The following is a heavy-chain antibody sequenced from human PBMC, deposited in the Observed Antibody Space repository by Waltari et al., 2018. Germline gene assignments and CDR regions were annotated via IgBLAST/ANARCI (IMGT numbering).Heavy chain of an antibody. CDR3: ASQPTGDYVRPEMY. Sequence: EVQLLESGGGLVQPGGSLRLSCAASGFTFSSYAMSWVRQAPGKGLEWVSTISYSGGVTYYAASVKGRFTISRDNSKNTLYLQMNILRAEDTAVYYCASQPTGDYVRPEMYWGQGTLVTVSS. V-gene: IGHV3-23*01. CDR2: ISYSGGVT. J-gene: IGHJ4*02. D-gene: IGHD4-17*01. CDR1: GFTFSSYA.